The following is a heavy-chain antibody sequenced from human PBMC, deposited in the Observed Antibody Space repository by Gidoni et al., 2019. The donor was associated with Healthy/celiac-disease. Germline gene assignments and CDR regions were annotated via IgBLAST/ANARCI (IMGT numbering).Heavy chain of an antibody. CDR1: GYSISSGYY. CDR2: IYHSGST. J-gene: IGHJ4*02. Sequence: QVQLQASGPGLVKPSETLSLTCAVSGYSISSGYYWGWIRQPPGKGLEWIGSIYHSGSTYYNPSLKSRVTISVDTSKNQFSLKLSSVTAADTAVYYCARGSSGEFDYWGQGTLVTVSS. D-gene: IGHD1-26*01. CDR3: ARGSSGEFDY. V-gene: IGHV4-38-2*01.